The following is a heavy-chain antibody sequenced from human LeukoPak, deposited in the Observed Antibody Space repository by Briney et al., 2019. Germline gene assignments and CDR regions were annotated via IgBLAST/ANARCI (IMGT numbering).Heavy chain of an antibody. V-gene: IGHV3-30*18. CDR2: ISNDGSNK. D-gene: IGHD3-10*01. J-gene: IGHJ3*02. CDR1: GFTFSSYG. CDR3: AKGRGAFDI. Sequence: PGGSLRLSCVASGFTFSSYGMHWARQAPGKGLEWVAVISNDGSNKYYADSVKGRFTISRDNSKNTLYLQMNSLRAEDTAVYYCAKGRGAFDIWGQGTMVTVSS.